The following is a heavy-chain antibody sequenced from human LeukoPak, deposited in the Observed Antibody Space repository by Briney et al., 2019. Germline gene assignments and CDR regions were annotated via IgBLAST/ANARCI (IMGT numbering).Heavy chain of an antibody. V-gene: IGHV3-7*01. CDR1: GFTFSDSW. CDR3: ERGGGYSERFDY. J-gene: IGHJ4*02. Sequence: PGGSLRLSCAASGFTFSDSWMTWVRQPPGKGLEWVATIKFDGTEKQYVASVRGRFTISRANAENSMFLRMESLSPEDTAVYYCERGGGYSERFDYWGQGTLVTVSS. CDR2: IKFDGTEK. D-gene: IGHD1-26*01.